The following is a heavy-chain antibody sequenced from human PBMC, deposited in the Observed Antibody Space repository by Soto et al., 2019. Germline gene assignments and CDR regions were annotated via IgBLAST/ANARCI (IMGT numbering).Heavy chain of an antibody. CDR2: SRDKAQGYST. V-gene: IGHV3-72*01. D-gene: IGHD2-21*01. J-gene: IGHJ4*02. CDR3: VRATYFAYCGGYTPCFYY. CDR1: GFSFSVSA. Sequence: PAGSLGLSFAASGFSFSVSAMHWVRQASGKGLEWVGRSRDKAQGYSTAYAASVKGRFTTSRDESKNSVYLQMNSLKTEDTAVYYCVRATYFAYCGGYTPCFYYWGTGNLVSLSS.